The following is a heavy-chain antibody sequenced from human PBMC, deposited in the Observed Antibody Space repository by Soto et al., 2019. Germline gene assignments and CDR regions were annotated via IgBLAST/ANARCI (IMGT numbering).Heavy chain of an antibody. Sequence: QLQLQESGPGLVKPSETLSLTCTVSGGSISSSSYYWGWMRQPPEKGLEWIGSIYYSGSTYYNPSLKSRVTISVDTSKNQFSLKPSSVTAADTAVYCCASHTVTYDYFDYWGQGTLVTVSS. J-gene: IGHJ4*02. CDR3: ASHTVTYDYFDY. D-gene: IGHD4-4*01. CDR1: GGSISSSSYY. CDR2: IYYSGST. V-gene: IGHV4-39*01.